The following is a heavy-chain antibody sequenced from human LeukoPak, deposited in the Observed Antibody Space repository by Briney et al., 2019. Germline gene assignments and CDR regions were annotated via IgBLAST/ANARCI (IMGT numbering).Heavy chain of an antibody. CDR1: GFTFSTYW. Sequence: GGSLRLSCVASGFTFSTYWMHWVRQAPGKGLVWVARIHSDGSSTTYADSVKGRFTISRDNAKNSLYLQMNSLRAEDTAVYYCARALDIVATITPIDYWGQGTLVTVSS. CDR3: ARALDIVATITPIDY. J-gene: IGHJ4*02. D-gene: IGHD5-12*01. CDR2: IHSDGSST. V-gene: IGHV3-74*01.